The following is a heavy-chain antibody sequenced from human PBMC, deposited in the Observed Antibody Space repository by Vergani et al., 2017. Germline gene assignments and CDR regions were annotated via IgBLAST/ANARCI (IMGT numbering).Heavy chain of an antibody. V-gene: IGHV3-23*01. D-gene: IGHD5-18*01. J-gene: IGHJ4*02. CDR3: ILGGYSYGYGFDY. Sequence: EVQLLESGGGLVQPGGSLRLSCTASGFTLSSYAMSWVRQAPGKGLEWVSVISGSDGSSYYADSVKGRFNISRDNSKNKLYLQMNSLRAEDTAVYYCILGGYSYGYGFDYWGQGTLVTVSS. CDR2: ISGSDGSS. CDR1: GFTLSSYA.